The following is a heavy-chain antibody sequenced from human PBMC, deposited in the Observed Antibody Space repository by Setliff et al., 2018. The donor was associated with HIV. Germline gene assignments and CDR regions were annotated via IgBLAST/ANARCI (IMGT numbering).Heavy chain of an antibody. Sequence: ASVKVSCKAAGDTFTTDGISWVRQAPGQGLEWRGWISVYNGNTHYGQKFKGRVIVTAETSTSTAYMELTSLRSADTAVYYCASEGITMVRAAIIRSAFDIWGQGTMGTV. CDR3: ASEGITMVRAAIIRSAFDI. CDR2: ISVYNGNT. D-gene: IGHD3-10*01. J-gene: IGHJ3*02. CDR1: GDTFTTDG. V-gene: IGHV1-18*01.